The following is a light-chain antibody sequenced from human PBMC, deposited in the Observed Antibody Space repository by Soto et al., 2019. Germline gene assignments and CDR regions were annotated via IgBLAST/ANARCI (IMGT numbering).Light chain of an antibody. CDR2: GAS. J-gene: IGKJ5*01. V-gene: IGKV3-20*01. CDR3: QQYGSSPPIT. Sequence: EIVLTQSPATLSLSTGERATLSCRASQSVSSNLAWYQQKPGQAPRLLIYGASTRATGIPARFSGSGSGTDFTLTISRLEPEDFAVYYCQQYGSSPPITFGQGTRLEIK. CDR1: QSVSSN.